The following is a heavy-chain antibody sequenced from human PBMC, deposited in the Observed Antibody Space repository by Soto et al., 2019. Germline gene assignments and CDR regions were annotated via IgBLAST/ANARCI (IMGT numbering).Heavy chain of an antibody. CDR2: IYYSGST. D-gene: IGHD6-13*01. V-gene: IGHV4-39*01. CDR3: ARRSDSSSWYSGAFDI. Sequence: PSETLTLTCTVSGGSIGSSSYYWGWIRQPPWKGLEWIGSIYYSGSTYYNPSLKSRVTISVDTSKNQFSLKLSSVTAADTAVYYCARRSDSSSWYSGAFDIWGQGTMVTVSS. J-gene: IGHJ3*02. CDR1: GGSIGSSSYY.